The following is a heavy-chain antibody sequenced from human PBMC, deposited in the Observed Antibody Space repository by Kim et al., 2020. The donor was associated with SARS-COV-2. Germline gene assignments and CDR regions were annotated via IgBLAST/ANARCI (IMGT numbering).Heavy chain of an antibody. V-gene: IGHV1-69*13. J-gene: IGHJ4*02. D-gene: IGHD4-17*01. CDR2: IIPIFGTA. CDR3: ASWYGAQGGDFDY. CDR1: GGTFSSYA. Sequence: SVKVSCKASGGTFSSYAISWVRQAPGQGLEWMGGIIPIFGTANYAQKFQGRVTITADESTSTAYMELSSLRSEDTAVYYCASWYGAQGGDFDYWGQGTLVTVSS.